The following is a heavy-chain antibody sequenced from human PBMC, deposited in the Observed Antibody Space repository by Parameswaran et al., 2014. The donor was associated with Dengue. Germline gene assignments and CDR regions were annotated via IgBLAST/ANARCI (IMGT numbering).Heavy chain of an antibody. J-gene: IGHJ6*03. V-gene: IGHV3-7*01. CDR3: ARDTKDIVVPITVRGYYMDV. D-gene: IGHD2-2*01. CDR2: IKQDGSEK. Sequence: WIRQPPGKGLEWVANIKQDGSEKYYVDSVKGRFTISRDNAKNSLYLQMNSLRAEDTAVYYCARDTKDIVVPITVRGYYMDVWGKGTTVTVSS.